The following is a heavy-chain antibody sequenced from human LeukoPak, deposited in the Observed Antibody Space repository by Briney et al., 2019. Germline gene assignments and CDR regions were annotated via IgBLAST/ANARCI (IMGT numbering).Heavy chain of an antibody. J-gene: IGHJ4*02. CDR1: GFTFSSFA. V-gene: IGHV3-23*01. D-gene: IGHD5-24*01. CDR3: TRWLQLGYYFDY. Sequence: GGSLRLSCAASGFTFSSFAMSWVRQAPGKGLEWVSSVSDSDENTYYADSVKGRFTISRDNSKNTLYLQMNSLRAEDTAVYYCTRWLQLGYYFDYWGQGTLVTVSS. CDR2: VSDSDENT.